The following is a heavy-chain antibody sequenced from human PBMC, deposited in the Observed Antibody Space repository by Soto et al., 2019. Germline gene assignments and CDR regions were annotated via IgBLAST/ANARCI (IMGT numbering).Heavy chain of an antibody. V-gene: IGHV4-31*03. J-gene: IGHJ5*02. CDR3: ARFRLEPRSNWFDP. D-gene: IGHD1-1*01. CDR2: IYYSGST. CDR1: GGSISSGGYY. Sequence: QVQLQESGPGLVKPSQTLSLTCTVSGGSISSGGYYWSWIRQHPGKGLEWIGYIYYSGSTYYNPSLKSRVTISVDTSKNQFPLKLSSVTAADTGVYYCARFRLEPRSNWFDPWGQGTLVTVSS.